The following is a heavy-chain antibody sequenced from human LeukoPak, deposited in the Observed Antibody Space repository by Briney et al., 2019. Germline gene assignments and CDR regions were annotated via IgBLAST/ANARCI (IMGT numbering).Heavy chain of an antibody. CDR3: ARGEKWGGYDWNY. CDR1: GYSFTNYD. CDR2: MNPKSGDT. J-gene: IGHJ4*02. D-gene: IGHD5-12*01. V-gene: IGHV1-8*03. Sequence: ASVKVSCKASGYSFTNYDINWVRQATGQGLEWMGWMNPKSGDTGYSQKFQGRVFITRDTSINTAYMELSSLGSEDTAVYYCARGEKWGGYDWNYWGQGTLVTVSS.